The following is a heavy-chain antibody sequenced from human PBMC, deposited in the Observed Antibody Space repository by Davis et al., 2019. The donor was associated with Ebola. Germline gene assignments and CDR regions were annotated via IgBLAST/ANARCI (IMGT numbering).Heavy chain of an antibody. CDR3: ARGVSMSQGRYYYYGMDV. D-gene: IGHD3-10*02. V-gene: IGHV4-4*07. Sequence: PSETLSLTCTVSGGSITTYYWTWIRQPAGKGLEWIGRIHTSGSTNYNPSVKSRVTMSVDTSKSQFSLNLSSVTAADTAVYYCARGVSMSQGRYYYYGMDVWGQGTTVTVSS. CDR1: GGSITTYY. CDR2: IHTSGST. J-gene: IGHJ6*02.